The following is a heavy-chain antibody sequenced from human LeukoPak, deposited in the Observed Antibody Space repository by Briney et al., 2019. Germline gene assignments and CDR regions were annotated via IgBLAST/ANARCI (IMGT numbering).Heavy chain of an antibody. CDR1: GFTFSSYA. J-gene: IGHJ6*02. D-gene: IGHD3-9*01. V-gene: IGHV3-23*01. CDR3: AKTYDILTDSYYYYYGMDV. CDR2: ISGSGGST. Sequence: GTSLRLSCAASGFTFSSYAMSWVRQAPGKGLEWVSAISGSGGSTYYADSVKGRFTISRDNSKNTLYLQMNSLRAEDTAVYYCAKTYDILTDSYYYYYGMDVWGQGTTATVSS.